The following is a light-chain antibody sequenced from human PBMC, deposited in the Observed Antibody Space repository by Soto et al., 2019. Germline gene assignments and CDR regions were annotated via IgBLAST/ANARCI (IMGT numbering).Light chain of an antibody. V-gene: IGLV2-14*01. Sequence: QSALTQPASVSVSPGQSITISCTGTSSDVGAYNYVSWYQQHPGKAPKLIMYEVSNRPSGISNRFSGYKSVNTASLTISGLQAEDEADYYCNSYTNRDTPVLFGGGTKLTVL. CDR2: EVS. J-gene: IGLJ2*01. CDR3: NSYTNRDTPVL. CDR1: SSDVGAYNY.